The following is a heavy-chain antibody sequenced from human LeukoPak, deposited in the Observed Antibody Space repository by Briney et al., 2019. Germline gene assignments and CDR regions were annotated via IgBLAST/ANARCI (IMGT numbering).Heavy chain of an antibody. CDR1: GGSISSYY. CDR3: ARAPPPVVVAATRRHWFDP. V-gene: IGHV4-59*01. CDR2: IYYSGST. J-gene: IGHJ5*02. Sequence: PSETLSLTCTVSGGSISSYYWSWIRQPPGEGLEWIGYIYYSGSTNYNPSLKSRVTISVDTSKNQFSLKLSSVTAADTAVYYCARAPPPVVVAATRRHWFDPWGQGTLVTVSS. D-gene: IGHD2-15*01.